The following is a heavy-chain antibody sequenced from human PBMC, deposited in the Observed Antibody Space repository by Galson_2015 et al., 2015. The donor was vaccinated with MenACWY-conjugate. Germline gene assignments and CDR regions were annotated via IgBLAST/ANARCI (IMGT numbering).Heavy chain of an antibody. D-gene: IGHD6-19*01. CDR1: GYTFTSYG. CDR3: ARRSGWTNDAFDI. V-gene: IGHV1-18*01. Sequence: SVKVSCKASGYTFTSYGFSWVRQAPGQGLEWIGWISAYNGNIKYAQKFQGRVIMTTDTSTSTAYMELRCLRSDDTAVYYCARRSGWTNDAFDIWGQGTMVTVSS. J-gene: IGHJ3*02. CDR2: ISAYNGNI.